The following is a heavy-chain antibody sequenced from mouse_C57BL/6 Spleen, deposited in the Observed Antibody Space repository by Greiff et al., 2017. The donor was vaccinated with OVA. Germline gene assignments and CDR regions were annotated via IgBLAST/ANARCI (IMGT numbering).Heavy chain of an antibody. D-gene: IGHD2-1*01. CDR3: AKREGTDGNYEAAWFAY. V-gene: IGHV2-9*01. CDR2: IWGGGST. Sequence: QVQLQQSGPGLVAPSQSLSITCTVSGFSLTSYGVDWVRQPPGKGLEWLGVIWGGGSTNYNSALMSRLSISKDNSKSQVFLKMNSLQTDDTAMYYCAKREGTDGNYEAAWFAYWGQGTLVTVSA. J-gene: IGHJ3*01. CDR1: GFSLTSYG.